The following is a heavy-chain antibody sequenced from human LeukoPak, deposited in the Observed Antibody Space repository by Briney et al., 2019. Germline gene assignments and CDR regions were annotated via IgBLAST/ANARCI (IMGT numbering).Heavy chain of an antibody. CDR2: ISWDGGGT. J-gene: IGHJ4*02. V-gene: IGHV3-43D*03. Sequence: PGGSLRLSCAASEFTFDDYAMHWVRQAPGKGLEWVSLISWDGGGTYYADTVKGRFTISRDNSKNSLYLQMNSLRAEDTALYYCAKDMAAYYYASGNIDYWGQGTLVTVSS. CDR3: AKDMAAYYYASGNIDY. CDR1: EFTFDDYA. D-gene: IGHD3-10*01.